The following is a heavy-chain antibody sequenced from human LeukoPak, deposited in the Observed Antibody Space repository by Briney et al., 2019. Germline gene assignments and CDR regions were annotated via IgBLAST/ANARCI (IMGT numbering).Heavy chain of an antibody. Sequence: SQTLSLTCAVSGGSISSGGYSWSWIRQPPGKGLEWIGEINHSGSTNYNPSLKSRVTISVDTSKNQFSLKLSSVTAADTAVYYCARGTTTVKIDYWGQGTLVTVSS. J-gene: IGHJ4*02. D-gene: IGHD4-17*01. CDR2: INHSGST. V-gene: IGHV4-30-2*01. CDR1: GGSISSGGYS. CDR3: ARGTTTVKIDY.